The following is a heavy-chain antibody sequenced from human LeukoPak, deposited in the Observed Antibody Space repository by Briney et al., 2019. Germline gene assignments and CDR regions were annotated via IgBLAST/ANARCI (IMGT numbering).Heavy chain of an antibody. D-gene: IGHD2-15*01. CDR3: ARAEDGPKPLAFDI. CDR1: GFTFSSYS. CDR2: ISSSSSTI. V-gene: IGHV3-48*01. J-gene: IGHJ3*02. Sequence: GGSLRLSCAASGFTFSSYSMNWVRQAPGKGLEWVSYISSSSSTIYYADSVKGRFTISRDNAKNSLYLQMNSLRAEDTAVYYCARAEDGPKPLAFDIWGQGTMVTVSS.